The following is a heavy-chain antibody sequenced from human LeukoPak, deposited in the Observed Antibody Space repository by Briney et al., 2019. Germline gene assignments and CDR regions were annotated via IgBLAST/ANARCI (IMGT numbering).Heavy chain of an antibody. CDR2: ISAYNGNT. CDR1: GYTFTSYG. Sequence: ASVKVSCKASGYTFTSYGISWVRQAPGQGLEWMGWISAYNGNTNYAQKLQGRVTMTADTSTSTAYMELRSLRSDDTAVYYCARLAGSSTNPYYFDYWGQGTLVTVSS. J-gene: IGHJ4*02. CDR3: ARLAGSSTNPYYFDY. V-gene: IGHV1-18*01. D-gene: IGHD2-2*01.